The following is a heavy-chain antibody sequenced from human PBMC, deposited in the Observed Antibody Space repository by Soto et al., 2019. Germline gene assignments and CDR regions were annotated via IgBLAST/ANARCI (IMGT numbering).Heavy chain of an antibody. J-gene: IGHJ2*01. CDR1: GFTFSSYD. CDR3: ARSCTNWYFDL. CDR2: IGTAGDT. D-gene: IGHD2-15*01. V-gene: IGHV3-13*01. Sequence: EVQLVESGGGLVQPGGSLRLSCAASGFTFSSYDMHWVRQATGKGLEWVSAIGTAGDTYYPGSVKGRFTISRENAKNSLYLQMNSLRAEDTAVYYCARSCTNWYFDLWGRGTLVTVSS.